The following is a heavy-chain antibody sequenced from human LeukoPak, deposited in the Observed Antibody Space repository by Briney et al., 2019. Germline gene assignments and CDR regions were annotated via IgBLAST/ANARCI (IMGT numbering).Heavy chain of an antibody. CDR1: GFTFNNYG. CDR2: IRYDGSNK. J-gene: IGHJ4*02. V-gene: IGHV3-30*02. CDR3: AKQDESGSYYNPLGY. Sequence: GRSLRLSCAASGFTFNNYGMHWVRQAPGKGLEWVAFIRYDGSNKYYADSVKGRFTISRDNSKNTLYLQMNSLRAEDTAVYYCAKQDESGSYYNPLGYWGQGTLVTVSS. D-gene: IGHD3-10*01.